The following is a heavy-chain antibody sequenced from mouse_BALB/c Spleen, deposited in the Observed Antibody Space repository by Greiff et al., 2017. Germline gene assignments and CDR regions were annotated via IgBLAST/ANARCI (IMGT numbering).Heavy chain of an antibody. CDR1: GYTFTDYA. Sequence: VQLQQSGAELVRPGVSVKISCKGSGYTFTDYAMHWVQQSHAKSLEWIGVISTDYGDASYNQKFKGKATMTVDKSSSTAYMELARLTSEDSAIYYCAREATATPAWFAYWGQGTLVTVSA. CDR2: ISTDYGDA. CDR3: AREATATPAWFAY. J-gene: IGHJ3*01. D-gene: IGHD1-2*01. V-gene: IGHV1S137*01.